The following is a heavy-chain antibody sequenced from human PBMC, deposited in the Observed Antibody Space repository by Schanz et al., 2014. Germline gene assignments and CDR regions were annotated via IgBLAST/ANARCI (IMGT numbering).Heavy chain of an antibody. J-gene: IGHJ3*01. CDR2: IASGGSHT. V-gene: IGHV3-NL1*01. Sequence: LVESGGGVVQPGRSLRLSCAASGFIFSNFGMHWVRQAPGQGLERVSTIASGGSHTFYADSVTGRFTISGDNSKNTLYLQMNSLRAEDTAVYFCARDGGRDGYNLAFDVWGQGTLVTVSS. CDR3: ARDGGRDGYNLAFDV. CDR1: GFIFSNFG. D-gene: IGHD5-12*01.